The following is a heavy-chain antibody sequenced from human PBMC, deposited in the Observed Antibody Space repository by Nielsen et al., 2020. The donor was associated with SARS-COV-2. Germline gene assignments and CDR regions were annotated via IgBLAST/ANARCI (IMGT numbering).Heavy chain of an antibody. CDR1: GLTFNSFD. CDR2: IWSDGSNK. CDR3: ARDYDQHHGGFYYYYYYMDV. J-gene: IGHJ6*03. V-gene: IGHV3-33*01. D-gene: IGHD1-14*01. Sequence: GGSLRLSCAASGLTFNSFDMHWVRQAPGSGLEWVAVIWSDGSNKYYADSVKGRFTISRDNSKSTLSLQMNSLRAEDTALYYCARDYDQHHGGFYYYYYYMDVWGKGITVTVSS.